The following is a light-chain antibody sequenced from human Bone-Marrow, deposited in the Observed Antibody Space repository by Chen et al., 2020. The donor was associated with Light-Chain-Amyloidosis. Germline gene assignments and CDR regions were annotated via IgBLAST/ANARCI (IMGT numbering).Light chain of an antibody. CDR3: QVWDRSSDRPV. CDR2: DDS. Sequence: SYVLTQPSSVSVAPGQTATIACGGNNIGSTSVHWYQQTPGQAPLLVVYDDSDRPSWITERLSGSNSGNTATLTISRVEAGDEADYYCQVWDRSSDRPVFGGGTKLTVL. J-gene: IGLJ3*02. V-gene: IGLV3-21*02. CDR1: NIGSTS.